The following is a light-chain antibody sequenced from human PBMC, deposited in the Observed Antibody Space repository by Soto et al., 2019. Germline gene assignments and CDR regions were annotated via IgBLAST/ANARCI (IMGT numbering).Light chain of an antibody. CDR1: SSDVGGYDY. V-gene: IGLV2-14*01. CDR3: SSYTTTSALVV. J-gene: IGLJ2*01. CDR2: DVN. Sequence: QSALTQPASVSGSPGQSITISCTGASSDVGGYDYVSWYQQHPGKAPKLIIFDVNIRPSGVSNRFSGSKSGNTASLTISGLQAEDEADFYCSSYTTTSALVVFGGGTKVTVL.